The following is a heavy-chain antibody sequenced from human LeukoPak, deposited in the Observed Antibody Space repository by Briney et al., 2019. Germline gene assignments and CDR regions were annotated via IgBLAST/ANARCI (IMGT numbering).Heavy chain of an antibody. Sequence: GASVTVSCKGSGYTFTGCYMHWVRQPPGQGLEWMGWINLISGGTNYAQKFQGRVTMTRDTSISTAYIELSRLRSDDTALYHCAAASGYSYGFWVADYYYMDVWGKGTTVTVSS. CDR3: AAASGYSYGFWVADYYYMDV. CDR2: INLISGGT. CDR1: GYTFTGCY. V-gene: IGHV1-2*02. D-gene: IGHD5-18*01. J-gene: IGHJ6*03.